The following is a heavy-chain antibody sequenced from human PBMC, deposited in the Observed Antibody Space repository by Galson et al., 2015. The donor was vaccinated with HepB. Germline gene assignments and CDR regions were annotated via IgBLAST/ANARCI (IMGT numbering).Heavy chain of an antibody. CDR3: AYRIPGYSYWDGGWFDP. CDR2: IYWDDDK. Sequence: PALVTPTQPLTLTCTLSGFSISTSGMGVGWIRQAPGKAPEWLAFIYWDDDKRYSPSLKNRLTINKDSSNNLVVLTMANMDPVDTATYYCAYRIPGYSYWDGGWFDPWGQGILVAVSS. J-gene: IGHJ5*02. D-gene: IGHD3-22*01. CDR1: GFSISTSGMG. V-gene: IGHV2-5*02.